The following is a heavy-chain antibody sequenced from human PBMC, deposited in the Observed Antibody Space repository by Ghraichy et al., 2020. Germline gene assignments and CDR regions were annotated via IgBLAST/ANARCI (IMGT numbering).Heavy chain of an antibody. D-gene: IGHD3-10*01. Sequence: SETLSLTCAVYGGSFSGYHWSWIRQPPGKGLEWIGEINHSGSTNYNPSLKSRVTISVETSKNQFSLKLSSVTAADTAVYYCATQPERGSGSYYRAQLDYWGQGTLVTVSS. CDR1: GGSFSGYH. CDR3: ATQPERGSGSYYRAQLDY. CDR2: INHSGST. V-gene: IGHV4-34*01. J-gene: IGHJ4*02.